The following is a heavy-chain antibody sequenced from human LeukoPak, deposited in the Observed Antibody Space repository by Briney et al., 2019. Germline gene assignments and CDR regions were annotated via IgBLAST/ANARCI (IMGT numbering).Heavy chain of an antibody. CDR2: ISGSGDNT. V-gene: IGHV3-23*01. CDR3: VRLRRNSDTSGYYYYYDF. CDR1: GFAFSNYA. Sequence: GGSLRLSCAASGFAFSNYAMSWVRQAPRKGLEWVSAISGSGDNTYYTDSVRGRFTISRDDARDSLYLQMNSLRAEDTAVYYCVRLRRNSDTSGYYYYYDFWGQGTLVTASS. D-gene: IGHD3-22*01. J-gene: IGHJ4*02.